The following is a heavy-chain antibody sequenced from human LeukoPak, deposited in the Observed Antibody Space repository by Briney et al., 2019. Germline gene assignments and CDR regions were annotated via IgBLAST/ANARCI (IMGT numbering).Heavy chain of an antibody. CDR2: IYTSGST. D-gene: IGHD3-10*01. V-gene: IGHV4-61*02. J-gene: IGHJ4*02. Sequence: PSETLSLTCTVSGGSISSGSYYWSWIRQPAGKGLEWIGRIYTSGSTNYNPSLKSRVTISVDTSKNQFSLKLSSVTAADTAVYYCARSSVRGTIWVGFDYWGQGTLVTVSS. CDR1: GGSISSGSYY. CDR3: ARSSVRGTIWVGFDY.